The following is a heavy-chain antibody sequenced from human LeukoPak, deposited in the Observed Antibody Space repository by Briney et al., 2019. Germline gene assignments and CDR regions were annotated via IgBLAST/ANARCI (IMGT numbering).Heavy chain of an antibody. D-gene: IGHD6-6*01. CDR3: ARDLGTRKSIAFAD. Sequence: GGSLTLSCAASGFSFSSYRMNWVRQAPGKGLELVASISSNNGYIYYADSVKGRFTISRDNGENSLHLQMNSLRAEDAAVYYCARDLGTRKSIAFADWGQGTLVTVSS. V-gene: IGHV3-21*01. J-gene: IGHJ4*02. CDR1: GFSFSSYR. CDR2: ISSNNGYI.